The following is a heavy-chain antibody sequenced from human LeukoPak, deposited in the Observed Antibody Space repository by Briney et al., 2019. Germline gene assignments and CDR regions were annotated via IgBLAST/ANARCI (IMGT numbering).Heavy chain of an antibody. Sequence: PGGSLRLSCAASGFTFSDYYMSWIRQAPGKGLEWVSYISSSGSTIYYADSVKGRFTISRDNAKNSLYLQMNNLRAENTAVYYCARVKGYGSGSYYVDYWGQGTLVTVSS. CDR2: ISSSGSTI. J-gene: IGHJ4*02. D-gene: IGHD3-10*01. V-gene: IGHV3-11*04. CDR3: ARVKGYGSGSYYVDY. CDR1: GFTFSDYY.